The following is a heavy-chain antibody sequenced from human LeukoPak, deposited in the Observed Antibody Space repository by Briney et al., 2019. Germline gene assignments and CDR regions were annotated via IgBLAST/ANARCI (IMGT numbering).Heavy chain of an antibody. J-gene: IGHJ4*02. V-gene: IGHV3-48*03. D-gene: IGHD1-26*01. CDR3: AKVVGAYAQ. CDR1: GFTFSYFE. Sequence: GGSLRLSCAASGFTFSYFEMNWVRQAPGKGLELVSYISSSGSPKYYADSVKGRFTISRDNSKNTLYLQMNSLRAEDTAVYYCAKVVGAYAQWGQGTLVTVSS. CDR2: ISSSGSPK.